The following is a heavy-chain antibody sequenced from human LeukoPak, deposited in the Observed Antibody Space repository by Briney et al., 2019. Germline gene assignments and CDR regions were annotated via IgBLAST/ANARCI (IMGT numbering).Heavy chain of an antibody. D-gene: IGHD3-22*01. Sequence: GESLKISCKGSGYSFTNYWIGWVRQMPGKGLEWMGIIYPGDSDTRYSPSFQGQVTISADKSISTAYLQWSSLKASDTAMYYCAICYYDSSAYYSPFDYWGQGTLVTVSS. CDR3: AICYYDSSAYYSPFDY. J-gene: IGHJ4*02. V-gene: IGHV5-51*01. CDR1: GYSFTNYW. CDR2: IYPGDSDT.